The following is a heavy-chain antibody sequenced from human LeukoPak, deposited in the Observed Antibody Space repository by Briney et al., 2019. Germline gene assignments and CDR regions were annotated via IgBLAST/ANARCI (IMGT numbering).Heavy chain of an antibody. CDR3: ASVDSGSYYVGY. D-gene: IGHD1-26*01. CDR2: IYYSGST. Sequence: SETLSLTCTVSGGSISSYYWSWIRQPPGKGLEWIGYIYYSGSTNYNPSLKNRVTISVDTSKNQFSLKLSSVTAADTAVYYCASVDSGSYYVGYWGQGTLVTVSS. CDR1: GGSISSYY. V-gene: IGHV4-59*01. J-gene: IGHJ4*02.